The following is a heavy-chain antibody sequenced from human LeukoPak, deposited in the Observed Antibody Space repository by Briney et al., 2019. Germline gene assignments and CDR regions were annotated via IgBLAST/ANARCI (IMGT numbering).Heavy chain of an antibody. CDR2: INHSGST. CDR1: GGSFSGYY. J-gene: IGHJ4*02. V-gene: IGHV4-34*01. CDR3: AREHPRGVVVAATPFYFDY. Sequence: SETLSLTCAVYGGSFSGYYWSWIRQPPGKGLEWIGEINHSGSTNYNPSLKSRVTISVDTSKNQFSLKLSSVTAADTAVYYYAREHPRGVVVAATPFYFDYWGQGTLVTVSS. D-gene: IGHD2-15*01.